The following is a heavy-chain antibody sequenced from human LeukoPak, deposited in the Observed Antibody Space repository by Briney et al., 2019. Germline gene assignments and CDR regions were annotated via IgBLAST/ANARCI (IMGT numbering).Heavy chain of an antibody. Sequence: SETLSLTCTVSAGSISGYHWSWIRQPAGKALEWIGRIYSTGSTNYNPSLKSRVTMSVDTSKNQFSLKLSSVTAADTAVYYCARAPQIYYDSSGYCFDYWGQGTLVTVSS. CDR3: ARAPQIYYDSSGYCFDY. CDR2: IYSTGST. CDR1: AGSISGYH. J-gene: IGHJ4*02. D-gene: IGHD3-22*01. V-gene: IGHV4-4*07.